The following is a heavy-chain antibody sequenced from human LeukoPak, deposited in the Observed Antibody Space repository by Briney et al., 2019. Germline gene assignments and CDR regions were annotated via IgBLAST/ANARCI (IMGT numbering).Heavy chain of an antibody. CDR3: ARVGDCSSTSCYFYFDY. D-gene: IGHD2-2*01. CDR2: ISSSGSPI. Sequence: GGSLRLSCAASGFTFSSYEMNWVRQAPGKGLEWVSYISSSGSPIYYADSVKGRFTISRDNAKNSLYLQMNSLRAEDTAVYYCARVGDCSSTSCYFYFDYWGQGTLVTVSS. J-gene: IGHJ4*02. V-gene: IGHV3-48*03. CDR1: GFTFSSYE.